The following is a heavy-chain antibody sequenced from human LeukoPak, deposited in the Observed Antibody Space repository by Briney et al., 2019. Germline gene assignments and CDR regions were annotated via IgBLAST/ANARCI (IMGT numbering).Heavy chain of an antibody. CDR3: ASPLQGEYYFDY. CDR1: GFTFSSYS. V-gene: IGHV3-21*01. J-gene: IGHJ4*02. Sequence: GGSLRLSCAASGFTFSSYSMNWVRQAPGKGLEWVSSISSSSSYIYYADSVKGRFTISRDSAKNSLYLQMNSLRAEDTAVYYCASPLQGEYYFDYWGQGTLVTVSS. D-gene: IGHD2-21*02. CDR2: ISSSSSYI.